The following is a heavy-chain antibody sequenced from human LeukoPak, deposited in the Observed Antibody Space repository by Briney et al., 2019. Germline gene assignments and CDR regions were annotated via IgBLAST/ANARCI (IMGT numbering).Heavy chain of an antibody. CDR3: ASLDCSSTSCPFDY. CDR1: GGSISSGGYY. J-gene: IGHJ4*02. V-gene: IGHV4-31*01. CDR2: IYYSGST. Sequence: PSETLSLTCTVSGGSISSGGYYLSWIRQHPGKGLEWIGYIYYSGSTYYNPSLKSPVTISVDPSKNQFSLKLSSVTAADTAAYYCASLDCSSTSCPFDYWGQGTLVTVSS. D-gene: IGHD2-2*01.